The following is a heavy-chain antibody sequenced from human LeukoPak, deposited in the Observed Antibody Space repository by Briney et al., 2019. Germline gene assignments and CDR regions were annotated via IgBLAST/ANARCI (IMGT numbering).Heavy chain of an antibody. CDR2: IRSNANSYAT. CDR1: GFTFSGSA. CDR3: TRHKGGNNVYYYYMDV. J-gene: IGHJ6*03. Sequence: GGSLRLSCAASGFTFSGSAMHWVRQASGQGLEWVGRIRSNANSYATAYAASVKGRFTISRDDSKNTAYLQMNSLKTEDTAVYYCTRHKGGNNVYYYYMDVWGKGTTVTVSS. D-gene: IGHD4-23*01. V-gene: IGHV3-73*01.